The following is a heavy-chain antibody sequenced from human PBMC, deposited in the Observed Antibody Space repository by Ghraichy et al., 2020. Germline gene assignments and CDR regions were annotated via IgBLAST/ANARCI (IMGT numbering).Heavy chain of an antibody. CDR2: ISSTSSYI. CDR1: GFSLSIYS. V-gene: IGHV3-21*01. J-gene: IGHJ4*02. CDR3: ARMDYFDC. Sequence: GGSLRLSCAASGFSLSIYSVNWVRQAPGKGLEWVSSISSTSSYISYSDSVRGRFTISRDNAKNSLYLQMDSLRDEDTAVYYCARMDYFDCWGQGTLVTVSS.